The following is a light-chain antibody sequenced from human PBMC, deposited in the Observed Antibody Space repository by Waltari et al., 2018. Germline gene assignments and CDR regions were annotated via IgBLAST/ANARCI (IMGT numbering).Light chain of an antibody. J-gene: IGKJ1*01. Sequence: IHMTQSPSSVSASVGDRVSMSCRASQDISTSLAWYQQKSGKAPSLLIYHSSTLQSGVPSRSSGAGTGTDFTLTINNLHPEDFATYFCQQGDTSPPTFGPGTKVELK. CDR1: QDISTS. CDR3: QQGDTSPPT. V-gene: IGKV1-12*01. CDR2: HSS.